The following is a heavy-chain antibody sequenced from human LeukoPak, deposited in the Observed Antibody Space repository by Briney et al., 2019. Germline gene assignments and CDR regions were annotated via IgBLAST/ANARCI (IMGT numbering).Heavy chain of an antibody. Sequence: SETLSLTCTVSGGSINSDYWTWIRQSPGKGLEWIGYIAYNGIPNYNPSLKSRLTISRDTSKNQFSLNLSSVTAADTAVYYCARERHGHPFDSWGQGTLVTVSS. CDR2: IAYNGIP. CDR1: GGSINSDY. CDR3: ARERHGHPFDS. V-gene: IGHV4-59*01. J-gene: IGHJ4*02.